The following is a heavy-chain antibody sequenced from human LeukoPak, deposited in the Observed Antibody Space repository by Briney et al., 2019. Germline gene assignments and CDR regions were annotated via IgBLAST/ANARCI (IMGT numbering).Heavy chain of an antibody. Sequence: SETLSLTCTVSGGSINSDYWTWIRQSPGKGLEWIGYIAYNGIPNYNPSLKSRLTISRDTSKNQFSLNLSSVTAADTAVYYCARERHGHPFDSWGQGTLVTVSS. CDR2: IAYNGIP. CDR1: GGSINSDY. CDR3: ARERHGHPFDS. V-gene: IGHV4-59*01. J-gene: IGHJ4*02.